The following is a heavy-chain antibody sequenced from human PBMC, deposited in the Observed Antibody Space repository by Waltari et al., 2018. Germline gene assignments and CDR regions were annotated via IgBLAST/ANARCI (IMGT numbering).Heavy chain of an antibody. CDR1: GYPFNNYG. CDR3: AKAGGIHNYPLDP. J-gene: IGHJ5*02. Sequence: QVEESGGGVVQPGGSLRLSCVASGYPFNNYGMHWVRQAPGKGLEWLEVISSDGSGKYYADSVKGRFTMSRDNSKNTVYLQMNSLRPEDTAVYYCAKAGGIHNYPLDPWGQGTLVTVSS. V-gene: IGHV3-30*18. CDR2: ISSDGSGK. D-gene: IGHD1-26*01.